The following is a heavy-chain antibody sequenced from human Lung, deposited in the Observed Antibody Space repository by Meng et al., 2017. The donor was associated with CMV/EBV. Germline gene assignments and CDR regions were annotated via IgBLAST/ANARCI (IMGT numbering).Heavy chain of an antibody. V-gene: IGHV4-31*03. CDR1: GGSLGSGGHF. Sequence: FTVSGGSLGSGGHFWNWVRQHPGQGLEWVGYIFISGSTYYNPALKSRVTISVDMSNNQLSLTLNSVTAADTAVYFCARGNSWYYFDFWGQGTLVTVSS. CDR2: IFISGST. CDR3: ARGNSWYYFDF. J-gene: IGHJ4*02. D-gene: IGHD6-13*01.